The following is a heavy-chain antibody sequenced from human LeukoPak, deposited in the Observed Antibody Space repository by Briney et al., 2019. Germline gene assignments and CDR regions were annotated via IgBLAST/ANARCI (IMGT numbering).Heavy chain of an antibody. CDR2: SYYSGST. J-gene: IGHJ4*02. CDR3: ARHPRQPAPTYYFDY. Sequence: SETLSLTCTVSGGSISSSSYYWGWIRQPPGKGLEWIGSSYYSGSTYYNPSLKSRVTISVDTSKNQFSLKLSSVTAADTAVYYCARHPRQPAPTYYFDYWGQGTLVTVSS. D-gene: IGHD6-13*01. CDR1: GGSISSSSYY. V-gene: IGHV4-39*01.